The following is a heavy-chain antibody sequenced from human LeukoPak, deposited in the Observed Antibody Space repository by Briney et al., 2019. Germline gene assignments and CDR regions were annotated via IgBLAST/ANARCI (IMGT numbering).Heavy chain of an antibody. J-gene: IGHJ4*02. Sequence: ASVKVSCKASGYTFTSYYIHWVRQAPGQGLEWMGWINANNGDTKHAQKFQGRVTMTRDTSISTAYMDLSSLRSDDTAVYFCARDWTLDYWGQGSLVAVSS. CDR2: INANNGDT. D-gene: IGHD1-1*01. CDR1: GYTFTSYY. CDR3: ARDWTLDY. V-gene: IGHV1-2*02.